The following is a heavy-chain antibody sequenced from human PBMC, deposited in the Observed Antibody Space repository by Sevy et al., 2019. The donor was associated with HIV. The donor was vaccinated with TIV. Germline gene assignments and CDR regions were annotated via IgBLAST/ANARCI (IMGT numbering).Heavy chain of an antibody. CDR2: IYYSGST. Sequence: SETLSLTCTVSGGSVSSGSYYWSWIRQPPGKGLEWIGYIYYSGSTNHNPSLKRRVTISVDTSKNQFTLKLNSVTAADTAVYYCARVRGGYSGFGGFDYWGQRTLVTVSS. J-gene: IGHJ4*02. D-gene: IGHD5-12*01. CDR1: GGSVSSGSYY. CDR3: ARVRGGYSGFGGFDY. V-gene: IGHV4-61*01.